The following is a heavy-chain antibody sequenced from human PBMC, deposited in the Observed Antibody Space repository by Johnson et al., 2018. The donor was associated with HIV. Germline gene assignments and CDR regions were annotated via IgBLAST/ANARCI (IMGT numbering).Heavy chain of an antibody. J-gene: IGHJ3*02. CDR3: TTDRRDGYNGDALDI. D-gene: IGHD5-24*01. CDR2: ISYDGSNK. CDR1: GFTFSSYA. Sequence: QLVESGGGLVHPGGSLRLSCAGSGFTFSSYAMHWVRQAPGKGLEWVTIISYDGSNKYYEDSVKGRFTISRDNSKNTLYLQMNSLKTEDTAVYYCTTDRRDGYNGDALDIGGQGTMVTVSS. V-gene: IGHV3-30*04.